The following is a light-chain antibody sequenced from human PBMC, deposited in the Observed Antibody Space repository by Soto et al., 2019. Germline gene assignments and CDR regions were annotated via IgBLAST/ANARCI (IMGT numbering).Light chain of an antibody. CDR2: DAS. CDR3: QQYNSYPLT. Sequence: DIQMTQSPSTLSASVGDRVTITCRASQSISSWLAWYQQKPGKAPKLLIYDASSLESGVPSRFGGSGSGTEFTLTISSLQPDDFATYYCQQYNSYPLTLGGGTKVDIK. CDR1: QSISSW. V-gene: IGKV1-5*01. J-gene: IGKJ4*01.